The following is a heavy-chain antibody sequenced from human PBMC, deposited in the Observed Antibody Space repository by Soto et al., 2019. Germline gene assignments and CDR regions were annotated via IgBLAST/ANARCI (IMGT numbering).Heavy chain of an antibody. J-gene: IGHJ6*02. CDR2: IDPSDSYT. D-gene: IGHD2-2*01. V-gene: IGHV5-10-1*01. CDR3: AREIVVVPAARGFYYYYGMDV. CDR1: GYSFTSYW. Sequence: PGESPKISCKGSGYSFTSYWISWVRQMPGKGLEWMGRIDPSDSYTNYSPSFQGHVTISADKSISTAYLQWSSLKASDTAMYYCAREIVVVPAARGFYYYYGMDVWGQGTTVTVSS.